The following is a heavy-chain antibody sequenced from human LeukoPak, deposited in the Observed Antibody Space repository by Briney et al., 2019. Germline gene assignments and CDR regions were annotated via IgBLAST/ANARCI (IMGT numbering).Heavy chain of an antibody. D-gene: IGHD1-14*01. CDR2: IYPGDSDT. CDR1: GYSFTSYW. J-gene: IGHJ4*02. V-gene: IGHV5-51*01. Sequence: GESPKISCKGSGYSFTSYWIGWVRQMPGKGLEWMGIIYPGDSDTRYSPSFQGQVTISADKSISTAYLQWSSLKASDTAMYYCARLPYRAPRTLKVLIPYFDYWGQGTQVTVSS. CDR3: ARLPYRAPRTLKVLIPYFDY.